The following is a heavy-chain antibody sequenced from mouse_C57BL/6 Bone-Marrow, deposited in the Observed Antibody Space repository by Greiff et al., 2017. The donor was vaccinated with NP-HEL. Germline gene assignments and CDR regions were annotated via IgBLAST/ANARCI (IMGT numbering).Heavy chain of an antibody. D-gene: IGHD2-1*01. CDR3: ASYGNYAYWYFDV. Sequence: VKLQESGAELVRPGTSVKMSCKASGYTFTNYWIGWAKQRPGHGLEWIGDIYPGGGYTNYNEKFKGKATLTADKSSSTAYMQFSSLTSEDSAIYYCASYGNYAYWYFDVWGTGTTVTVSS. CDR2: IYPGGGYT. J-gene: IGHJ1*03. V-gene: IGHV1-63*01. CDR1: GYTFTNYW.